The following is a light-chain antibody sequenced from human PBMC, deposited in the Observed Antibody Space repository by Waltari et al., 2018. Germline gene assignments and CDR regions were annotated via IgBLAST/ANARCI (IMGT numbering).Light chain of an antibody. CDR2: DVT. Sequence: QSALTQPASLSGSPGQSITISCTGTSSDVGGHNSVSWYQQHPGKAPKLIIYDVTDRPSGVSNRFSGSKFGNTASLTISGLQAEDEADYYCSSYTSSGTPYVFGTGTRVTVL. CDR1: SSDVGGHNS. V-gene: IGLV2-14*03. CDR3: SSYTSSGTPYV. J-gene: IGLJ1*01.